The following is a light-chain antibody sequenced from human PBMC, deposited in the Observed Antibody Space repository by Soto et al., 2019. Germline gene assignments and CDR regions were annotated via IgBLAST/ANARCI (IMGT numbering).Light chain of an antibody. J-gene: IGLJ1*01. CDR2: DVS. V-gene: IGLV2-14*01. CDR1: SSDVVGYNY. Sequence: QSVLTQPASVSGSPGQSITISCTGTSSDVVGYNYVSWYQQHPGKAPKLMIYDVSNRPSGVSSRFSGSKSGNTASLTISGLQAEDEADYYCSSYTSSSTAPYVFGTGTKSPS. CDR3: SSYTSSSTAPYV.